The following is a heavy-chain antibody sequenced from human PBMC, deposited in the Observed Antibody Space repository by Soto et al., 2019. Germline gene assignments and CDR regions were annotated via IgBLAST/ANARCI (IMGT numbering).Heavy chain of an antibody. V-gene: IGHV1-3*01. CDR1: GYTFTIYA. CDR3: ARGRSTIFVVVIMDPY. CDR2: INAGNGNT. Sequence: QVQLVQSGAEVKKPGASVKVSCKASGYTFTIYAMHWVRQAPGQRLEWMGWINAGNGNTKYSQKFQVRVTITRDTSASTAYMELSSLRSADTAVYYCARGRSTIFVVVIMDPYWGQGTLVTVSS. D-gene: IGHD3-3*01. J-gene: IGHJ4*02.